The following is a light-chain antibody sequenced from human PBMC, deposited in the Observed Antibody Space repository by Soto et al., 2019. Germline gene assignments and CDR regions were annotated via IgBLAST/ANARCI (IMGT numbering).Light chain of an antibody. CDR1: TSDIGAYNY. Sequence: QSALTQPTSVSGSPGQSVTISCSGTTSDIGAYNYVSWYQRQHPGKPPKLIIFEVSQRPSGVPDRFSGSKSGNTAYLTVSGLQAEDEADYYCSSHGGSNAFYVFGTGTKVTVL. CDR3: SSHGGSNAFYV. J-gene: IGLJ1*01. V-gene: IGLV2-8*01. CDR2: EVS.